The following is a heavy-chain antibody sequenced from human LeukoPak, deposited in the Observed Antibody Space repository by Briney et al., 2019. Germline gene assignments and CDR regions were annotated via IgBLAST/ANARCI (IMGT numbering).Heavy chain of an antibody. J-gene: IGHJ4*02. CDR1: GFTFSSYG. V-gene: IGHV3-30*02. D-gene: IGHD1-26*01. Sequence: GGSLRLSCAASGFTFSSYGMHWVSQARGKGLEGVVFKRYDGSNKYYADSVKGRFTISRDNSKNPLYLQMNSLRAEDTAVYYCAKDGVGATPLDYWGQGTLVTVSS. CDR2: KRYDGSNK. CDR3: AKDGVGATPLDY.